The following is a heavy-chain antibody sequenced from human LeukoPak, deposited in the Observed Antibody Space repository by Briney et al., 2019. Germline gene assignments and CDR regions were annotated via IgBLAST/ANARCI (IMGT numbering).Heavy chain of an antibody. Sequence: SVKVSCKASGGTFSSYAISWVRQAPGQGLEWMGGIIPIFGTANYAQKLQGRVTMTTDTSTSTAYMELRSLRSDDTAVYYCARHRSHGSIVEIYYYYGMDVWGQGTTVTVSS. CDR1: GGTFSSYA. V-gene: IGHV1-69*05. CDR3: ARHRSHGSIVEIYYYYGMDV. J-gene: IGHJ6*02. D-gene: IGHD1-14*01. CDR2: IIPIFGTA.